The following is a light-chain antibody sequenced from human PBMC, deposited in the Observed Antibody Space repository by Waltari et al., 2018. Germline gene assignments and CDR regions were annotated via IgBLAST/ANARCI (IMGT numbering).Light chain of an antibody. V-gene: IGKV3-20*01. CDR3: QQYGSSPPLT. CDR1: QSVTSSY. J-gene: IGKJ4*01. CDR2: VAS. Sequence: EIVLTQSPGTLSLSPGERATLSCRASQSVTSSYLAWYQLKPGQAPRLLMYVASSRATGIPDMFSGRGSGTDFTLTISRLEPEDFAVYYCQQYGSSPPLTFGGGTKVEIK.